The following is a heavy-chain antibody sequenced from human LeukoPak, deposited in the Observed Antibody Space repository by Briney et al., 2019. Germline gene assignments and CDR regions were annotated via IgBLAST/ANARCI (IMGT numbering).Heavy chain of an antibody. D-gene: IGHD5-18*01. CDR2: FSGSGGST. CDR1: GFTFSSYA. Sequence: GGSLRLSCAASGFTFSSYAMSWVRQAPGKGLEWVSTFSGSGGSTHYADSVKGRFTISRDNAKNSLYLQMNSLRAEDTALYYCARDRGVDTAMVNWFDPWGQGTLVTVSS. J-gene: IGHJ5*02. V-gene: IGHV3-23*01. CDR3: ARDRGVDTAMVNWFDP.